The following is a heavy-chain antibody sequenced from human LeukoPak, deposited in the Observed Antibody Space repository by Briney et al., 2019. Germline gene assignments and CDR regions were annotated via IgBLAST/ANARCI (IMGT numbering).Heavy chain of an antibody. CDR2: ISSRSGTI. CDR3: ARDFAWSFHY. Sequence: PGGSPRLSCAASGFTFSSFSMNWVRQVPGKGLEWVAYISSRSGTITYADSVKGRFTISRDDAKNSLYLQMNSLRDEDTAVYYCARDFAWSFHYWGQGTLVTVSS. J-gene: IGHJ4*02. V-gene: IGHV3-48*02. CDR1: GFTFSSFS. D-gene: IGHD3-9*01.